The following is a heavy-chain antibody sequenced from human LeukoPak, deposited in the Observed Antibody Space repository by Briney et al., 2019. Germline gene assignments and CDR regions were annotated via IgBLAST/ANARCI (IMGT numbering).Heavy chain of an antibody. Sequence: GASVKVSCKASGYTFTSYYMHWVRQAPGQGLEWMGIINPSGGSTSYAQKFQGRVTMTADTSTSTAYMELRSLRSDDTAVYYCARDRSAGIDYYDSSGPVAFHIWGQGTMVTVSS. CDR2: INPSGGST. D-gene: IGHD3-22*01. J-gene: IGHJ3*02. CDR3: ARDRSAGIDYYDSSGPVAFHI. CDR1: GYTFTSYY. V-gene: IGHV1-46*01.